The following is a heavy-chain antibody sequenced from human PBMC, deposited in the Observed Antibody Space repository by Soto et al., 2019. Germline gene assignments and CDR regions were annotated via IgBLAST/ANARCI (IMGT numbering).Heavy chain of an antibody. Sequence: QVQLVQSGAEVKKPGASVKVSCKASGGTFSSYTISWVRQAPGQVLEWMGRIIPIIGIANYAQKFQGRVTITADKVTSTAYMELSSLRSEDTAVYDCARYRGDGYERVWGQGPLVTVS. V-gene: IGHV1-69*02. CDR2: IIPIIGIA. CDR1: GGTFSSYT. J-gene: IGHJ4*02. D-gene: IGHD5-12*01. CDR3: ARYRGDGYERV.